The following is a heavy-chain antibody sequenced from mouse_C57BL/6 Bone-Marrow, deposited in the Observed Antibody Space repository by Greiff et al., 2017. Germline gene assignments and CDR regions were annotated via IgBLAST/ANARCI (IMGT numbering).Heavy chain of an antibody. CDR1: GYTFTSYW. CDR3: ARRLGYYGSSYDY. J-gene: IGHJ2*01. D-gene: IGHD1-1*01. V-gene: IGHV1-64*01. Sequence: VQLQQPGAELVKPGASVKLSCKASGYTFTSYWMHWVKQRPGQGLEWIGMIHPNSGSTNYNEKFKSKATLTVDKSSSTAYMQLSSLTSEDSAVYYCARRLGYYGSSYDYWGQGTTLTVSS. CDR2: IHPNSGST.